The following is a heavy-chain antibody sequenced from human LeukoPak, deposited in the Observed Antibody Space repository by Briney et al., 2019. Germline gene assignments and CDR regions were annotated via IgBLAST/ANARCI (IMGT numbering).Heavy chain of an antibody. D-gene: IGHD3-3*01. CDR1: GFTVSSIY. CDR2: TYGGGNT. V-gene: IGHV3-66*02. J-gene: IGHJ4*02. CDR3: ARSYDFWSGYDY. Sequence: PGGSLRLSCAASGFTVSSIYMTWVRQAPGKGLEWVSITYGGGNTYYADSVRGRFTISRDNSKNTLYLQMNSLRAEDTAVYYCARSYDFWSGYDYWGQGTLVTVSS.